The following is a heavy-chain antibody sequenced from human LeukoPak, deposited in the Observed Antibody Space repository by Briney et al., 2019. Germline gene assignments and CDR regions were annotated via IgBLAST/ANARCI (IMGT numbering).Heavy chain of an antibody. D-gene: IGHD6-13*01. CDR2: IYYSGST. V-gene: IGHV4-39*01. CDR1: TFSSYA. Sequence: TFSSYAMSWVRQAPGKGLEWIGSIYYSGSTYYNPSLKSRVTISVDTSKNQFSLKLSSVTAADTAVYYCARFSSSWYYFDYWGQGTLVTVSS. CDR3: ARFSSSWYYFDY. J-gene: IGHJ4*02.